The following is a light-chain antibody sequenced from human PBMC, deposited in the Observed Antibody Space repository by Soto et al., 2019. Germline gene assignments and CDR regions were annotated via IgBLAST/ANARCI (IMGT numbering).Light chain of an antibody. CDR3: SSYTSSSTDV. Sequence: QSALTQPASVSGSPGQSITISCTGTSSDVGGYYSVSWYQQHPGKAPKLMIYDVTNLPSGVSNRFSGSKSGNTASLTISGLQAEDEADYYCSSYTSSSTDVFGTGTKLTVL. CDR2: DVT. V-gene: IGLV2-14*01. J-gene: IGLJ1*01. CDR1: SSDVGGYYS.